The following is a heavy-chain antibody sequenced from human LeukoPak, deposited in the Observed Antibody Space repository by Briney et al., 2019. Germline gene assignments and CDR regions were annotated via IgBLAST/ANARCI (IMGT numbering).Heavy chain of an antibody. D-gene: IGHD5-12*01. V-gene: IGHV1-18*04. J-gene: IGHJ4*02. CDR3: ARDSCYDYGY. Sequence: GASVKVSCKASGGTFTGYYMHWVRQAPGQGLEWMGWISAYNGNTNYAQKLQGRVTMTTDTSTSTAYMELRSLRSDDTAVYYCARDSCYDYGYWGQGTLVTVSS. CDR1: GGTFTGYY. CDR2: ISAYNGNT.